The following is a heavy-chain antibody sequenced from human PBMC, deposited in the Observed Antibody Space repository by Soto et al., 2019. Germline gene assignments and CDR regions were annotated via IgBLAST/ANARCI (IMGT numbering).Heavy chain of an antibody. CDR3: AKDSSRYCSSGTCYSGGFDY. J-gene: IGHJ4*02. CDR1: GFTFSSYG. D-gene: IGHD2-15*01. V-gene: IGHV3-30*18. Sequence: PGGSLRLSCAASGFTFSSYGMHWVRQAPGKGLEWVTVISYDGSNKYYADSVKGRFTISRDNSKNTLYLQMNSLRAEDTAVYHCAKDSSRYCSSGTCYSGGFDYWGQGTLVTVSS. CDR2: ISYDGSNK.